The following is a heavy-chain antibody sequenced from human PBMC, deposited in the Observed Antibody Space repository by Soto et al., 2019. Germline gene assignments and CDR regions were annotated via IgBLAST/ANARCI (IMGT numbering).Heavy chain of an antibody. CDR3: AREFHTALDKG. V-gene: IGHV3-74*01. CDR2: IKYDGSSP. Sequence: PGGSLRLSCAASGFTFSSYWMHWVRQAPGKGLEWVSRIKYDGSSPSYADSVKGRFTISRDNAKNTLSLQMNSLRAEDTAMYYCAREFHTALDKGWGQGTLVTVSS. CDR1: GFTFSSYW. D-gene: IGHD5-18*01. J-gene: IGHJ4*02.